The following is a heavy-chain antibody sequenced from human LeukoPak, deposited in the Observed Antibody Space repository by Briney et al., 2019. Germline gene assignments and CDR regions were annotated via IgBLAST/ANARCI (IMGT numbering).Heavy chain of an antibody. V-gene: IGHV3-23*01. CDR3: AKDDIEASATSSHFEY. D-gene: IGHD2-21*01. J-gene: IGHJ4*02. CDR1: GFTFPNYA. Sequence: GRSLRLSCAASGFTFPNYATSWVRQAPGNGLEWVSGISGNGGSTYYADSVKGRFTISRDNAKNTLYLQMNSLRAEDSAVYYCAKDDIEASATSSHFEYWGQGALVTVSS. CDR2: ISGNGGST.